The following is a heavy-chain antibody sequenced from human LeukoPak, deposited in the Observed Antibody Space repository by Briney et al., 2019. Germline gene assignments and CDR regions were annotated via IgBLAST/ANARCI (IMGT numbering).Heavy chain of an antibody. CDR1: GGSISSYY. CDR3: AKSTYYYDTFVNAFDF. D-gene: IGHD3-22*01. Sequence: SETLSLTCTVSGGSISSYYWSWIRQPPGKGLEWFGYIYYSGSTNYNPSLKSRVTMSVDTSKNQFSLKLSSVTAADTAVYYCAKSTYYYDTFVNAFDFWGQGTVVTVSS. J-gene: IGHJ3*01. V-gene: IGHV4-59*12. CDR2: IYYSGST.